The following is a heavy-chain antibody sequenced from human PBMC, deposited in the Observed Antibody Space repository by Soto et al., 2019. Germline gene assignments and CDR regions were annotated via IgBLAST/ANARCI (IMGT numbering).Heavy chain of an antibody. CDR1: GYSFTSYW. Sequence: EVQLVQSGAEVKKPGESLKISCKGSGYSFTSYWIGWVRQMPGKGLEWMGIIYPGDSDTRYSPSFQGQVTISADKSISTAYLQWSSLKASDTAMYYCATSKGEYYDFWSGFQYGMDVWGQGTTVTVSS. D-gene: IGHD3-3*01. J-gene: IGHJ6*02. CDR2: IYPGDSDT. V-gene: IGHV5-51*01. CDR3: ATSKGEYYDFWSGFQYGMDV.